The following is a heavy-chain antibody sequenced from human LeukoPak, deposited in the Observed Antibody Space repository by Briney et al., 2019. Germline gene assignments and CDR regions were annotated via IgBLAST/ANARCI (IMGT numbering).Heavy chain of an antibody. Sequence: SETLSLTCTVSGGSISSYYWSWIRQPPGKGLEWIGYIYYSGSTNYNPSLKSRVTISVDTSKNQFSLKLSSVTAADTAVYYCARAVRLGNYYGMDVWGQGTTVTVSS. D-gene: IGHD1-26*01. J-gene: IGHJ6*02. CDR1: GGSISSYY. CDR2: IYYSGST. CDR3: ARAVRLGNYYGMDV. V-gene: IGHV4-59*01.